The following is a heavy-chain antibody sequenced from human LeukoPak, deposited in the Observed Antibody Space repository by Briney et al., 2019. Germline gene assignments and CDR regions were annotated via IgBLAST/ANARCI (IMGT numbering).Heavy chain of an antibody. V-gene: IGHV4-59*01. CDR3: ARHYYGSGYYFDY. Sequence: SETLSLTCTVSGGSINYYYWSWIRQSPGKGLEWIGYIYYTGRTKYNPSLQSRVTISVDTSKNQFSLNLSSVSAADTAVYYCARHYYGSGYYFDYWGQGTLVTVSS. D-gene: IGHD3-10*01. CDR2: IYYTGRT. J-gene: IGHJ4*02. CDR1: GGSINYYY.